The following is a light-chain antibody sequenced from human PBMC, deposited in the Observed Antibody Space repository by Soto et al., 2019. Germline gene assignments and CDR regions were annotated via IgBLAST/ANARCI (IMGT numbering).Light chain of an antibody. CDR1: QSVGSF. CDR2: EAS. V-gene: IGKV3-11*01. CDR3: QPRSSWLVT. Sequence: EIVLTQSPATLSLSPGERATLFCRASQSVGSFLAWYQQKSGQTPRLLIYEASNKPTGIPARFSGSGSGPHFTPTISSLEPDDFAVYNFQPRSSWLVTFALGTKVDIK. J-gene: IGKJ3*01.